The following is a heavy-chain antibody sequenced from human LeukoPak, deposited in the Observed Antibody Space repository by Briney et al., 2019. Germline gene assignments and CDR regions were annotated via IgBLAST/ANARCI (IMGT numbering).Heavy chain of an antibody. CDR2: IYHSGST. J-gene: IGHJ4*02. V-gene: IGHV4-38-2*02. D-gene: IGHD3-22*01. CDR3: ARHYLYDTSGDGTYYFDY. CDR1: GYSINSGYH. Sequence: SETLSLTCIVSGYSINSGYHWGWIRQPPGKGLEWIGSIYHSGSTYYNPSPKSRVTISIDTSKNQFSLKLSSVTAADTAVYYCARHYLYDTSGDGTYYFDYWGQGTLVTVSS.